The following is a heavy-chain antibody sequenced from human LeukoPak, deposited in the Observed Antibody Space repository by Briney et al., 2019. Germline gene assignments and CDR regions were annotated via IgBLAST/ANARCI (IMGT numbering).Heavy chain of an antibody. V-gene: IGHV3-23*01. J-gene: IGHJ4*02. CDR2: ISGSGGST. CDR3: AKRKVSREYYFDY. CDR1: GFTFSSYA. Sequence: PGGSLRLSCAASGFTFSSYAMTWVRQAPGKGLEWVSAISGSGGSTYYADSVKGRFTISRDNSKNTLYLQMNSLRAEDTAVYYCAKRKVSREYYFDYWGQGTLVTVSS.